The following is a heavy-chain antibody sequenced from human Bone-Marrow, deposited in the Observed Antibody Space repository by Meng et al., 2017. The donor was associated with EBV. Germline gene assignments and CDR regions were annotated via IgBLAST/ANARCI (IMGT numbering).Heavy chain of an antibody. D-gene: IGHD3-10*01. CDR2: LIPKSDAP. CDR3: ASESGRGFTPDY. CDR1: GGTFRSDA. Sequence: QVPLVQSGAAVKKPGASVRVSCKTSGGTFRSDAVSWVRQAPGQGLEWLGGLIPKSDAPYYAQKFQDRVTITADESTSTHYMDVRGLRSEDTAVYYCASESGRGFTPDYWGQGTLVTVSS. V-gene: IGHV1-69*01. J-gene: IGHJ4*02.